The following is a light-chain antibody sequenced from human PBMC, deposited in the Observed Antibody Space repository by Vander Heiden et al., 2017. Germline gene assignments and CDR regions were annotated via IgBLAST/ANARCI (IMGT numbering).Light chain of an antibody. V-gene: IGLV1-44*01. CDR1: RSNIGRNT. Sequence: QSVLTQPPSASGTPGQRVSISCSGSRSNIGRNTVNWFQQFPGTAPKPLIYSNNQRPSGVPDRFSGSKYGTSASLAISGLQAEDEADYYCAAWDDSLKGYVFGTGTKVTVL. J-gene: IGLJ1*01. CDR2: SNN. CDR3: AAWDDSLKGYV.